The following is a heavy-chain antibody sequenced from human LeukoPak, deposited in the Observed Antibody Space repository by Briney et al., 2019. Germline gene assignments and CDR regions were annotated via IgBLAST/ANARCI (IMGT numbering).Heavy chain of an antibody. CDR1: GFTFSSYG. CDR3: AKSTAY. J-gene: IGHJ4*02. V-gene: IGHV3-30*18. D-gene: IGHD2-8*02. CDR2: ISYDGSNK. Sequence: GGSLRLSCAASGFTFSSYGMHWVRQAPGKGLEWVAVISYDGSNKYYADSVKGRFTISRDNSKDTLYLQMDSLRAEDTAVYYCAKSTAYWGQGTLVTVSS.